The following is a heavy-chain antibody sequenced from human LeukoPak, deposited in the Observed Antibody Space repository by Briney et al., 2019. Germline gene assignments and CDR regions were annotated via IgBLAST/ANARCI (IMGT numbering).Heavy chain of an antibody. CDR1: GFTFSSYA. V-gene: IGHV3-23*01. CDR2: ISGSGGST. D-gene: IGHD5-12*01. J-gene: IGHJ4*02. Sequence: GGSLRLSCAASGFTFSSYAMSWVRQAPGKGLEWVSAISGSGGSTYYADSVKGRFTISRDNSKNTLYLQMNSLRAEDTAVYYCARRVTGWGDSGYDLRTDYWGQGTLVTVSS. CDR3: ARRVTGWGDSGYDLRTDY.